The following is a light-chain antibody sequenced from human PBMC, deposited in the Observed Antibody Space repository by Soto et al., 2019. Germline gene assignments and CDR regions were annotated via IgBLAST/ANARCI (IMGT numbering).Light chain of an antibody. Sequence: IQLTQSPSSLSAYVGDRVTITCRASQDVNSYLAWYQQKPGKAPNLLIYAGTSLQSGVPSRFSGSGSGTEFTLTIRSLQPEDFATYYCQQRQVYPSTFGGGTKVE. CDR2: AGT. CDR1: QDVNSY. J-gene: IGKJ4*01. V-gene: IGKV1-9*01. CDR3: QQRQVYPST.